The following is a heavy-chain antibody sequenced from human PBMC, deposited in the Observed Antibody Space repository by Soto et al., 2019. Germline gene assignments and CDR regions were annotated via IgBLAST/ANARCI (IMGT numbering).Heavy chain of an antibody. CDR1: GVSISSGNW. Sequence: QVKLQESGPGLSTPSGTLSLTCAVSGVSISSGNWWTWVRQSPQRGLEYIGEIFHDGTANYYPSFERRVAISVDTSKNQFSLKLPSVTAADTAIYFCARLVYDTRLNYMYFDFWGQGTLVTVSS. CDR3: ARLVYDTRLNYMYFDF. J-gene: IGHJ4*02. D-gene: IGHD3-10*01. CDR2: IFHDGTA. V-gene: IGHV4-4*02.